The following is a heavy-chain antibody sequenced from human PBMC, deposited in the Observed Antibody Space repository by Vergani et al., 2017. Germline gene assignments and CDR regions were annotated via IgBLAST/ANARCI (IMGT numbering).Heavy chain of an antibody. V-gene: IGHV4-39*01. Sequence: QLQLQESGPGLVKPSETLSLTCTVSGGSISSSNYYWGWIRQPPGKGLEWIGTIYYSGSTYYNPSLKSRVTISVDTSKNQFSLKLSSVTAADKAVYYCAGPLQYRGEYYYMDVWGKGTTVTVSS. J-gene: IGHJ6*03. CDR2: IYYSGST. CDR1: GGSISSSNYY. CDR3: AGPLQYRGEYYYMDV. D-gene: IGHD3-10*01.